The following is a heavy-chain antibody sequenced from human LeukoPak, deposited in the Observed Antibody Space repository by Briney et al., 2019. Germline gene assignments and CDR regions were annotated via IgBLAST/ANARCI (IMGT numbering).Heavy chain of an antibody. CDR2: IYSSGNT. J-gene: IGHJ4*02. D-gene: IGHD6-6*01. Sequence: SGTLSLTCTVSHDSFISYYWNWIRQPPGKGLEWIGYIYSSGNTDYNPALKSRVTMSMDTSRNQFSLKLRSVTAADTAIYYCARDEGIAAQFDYWGQGALVTVSS. CDR3: ARDEGIAAQFDY. V-gene: IGHV4-59*01. CDR1: HDSFISYY.